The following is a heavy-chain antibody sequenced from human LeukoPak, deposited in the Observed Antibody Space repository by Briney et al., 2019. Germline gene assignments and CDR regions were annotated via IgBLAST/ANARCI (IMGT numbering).Heavy chain of an antibody. Sequence: GGSLRLSCAASGFTFSSYSMNWVRQAPGKGLEWVSVIYSGDSTYYADSVKGRFTISRDNSKNTLYLQMNSLRAEDTAVYYCASHAPVGYSGKDYWGQGTLVTVSS. CDR1: GFTFSSYS. CDR2: IYSGDST. J-gene: IGHJ4*02. V-gene: IGHV3-53*01. CDR3: ASHAPVGYSGKDY. D-gene: IGHD1-26*01.